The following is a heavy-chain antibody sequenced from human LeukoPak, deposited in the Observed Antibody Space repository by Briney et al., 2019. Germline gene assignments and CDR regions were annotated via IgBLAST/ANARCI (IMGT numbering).Heavy chain of an antibody. CDR1: GFTFGDYA. CDR2: IRSKAYGGTT. CDR3: TRVGYCSGGSCYSVY. D-gene: IGHD2-15*01. V-gene: IGHV3-49*04. Sequence: GGSLRLSCTASGFTFGDYAMSWVRQAPGKGLEWVGFIRSKAYGGTTEYAASVKGRFTISRDDSKSIAYLQMNSLKTEDTAVYYCTRVGYCSGGSCYSVYWGQGTLVTVSS. J-gene: IGHJ4*02.